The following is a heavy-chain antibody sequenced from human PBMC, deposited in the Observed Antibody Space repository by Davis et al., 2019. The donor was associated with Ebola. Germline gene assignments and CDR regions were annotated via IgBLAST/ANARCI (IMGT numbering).Heavy chain of an antibody. CDR1: GGTFSSYA. V-gene: IGHV1-69*04. CDR3: ARDVWRCRSTSCYYYYGMDV. D-gene: IGHD2-2*01. J-gene: IGHJ6*02. Sequence: SVKVSCKASGGTFSSYAISWVRQAPGQGLEWMGRIIPILGIANYAQKFQGRVTITRDTSASTAYMELSSLRSEDTAVYYCARDVWRCRSTSCYYYYGMDVWGQGTTVTVSS. CDR2: IIPILGIA.